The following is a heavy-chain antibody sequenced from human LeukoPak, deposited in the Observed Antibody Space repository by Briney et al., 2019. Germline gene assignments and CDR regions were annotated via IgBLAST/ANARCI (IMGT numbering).Heavy chain of an antibody. CDR1: GYTFTGYY. D-gene: IGHD3-9*01. V-gene: IGHV1-2*02. CDR3: AREGGYDILTGCRDY. J-gene: IGHJ4*02. CDR2: INPNNGDT. Sequence: ASVKVSCKASGYTFTGYYMHWVRQAPGQGLEWMGWINPNNGDTNYVQKFQGRVTMTRDTSISTPYMELTRLRSDDTAVYYCAREGGYDILTGCRDYWGQGTLVTVSS.